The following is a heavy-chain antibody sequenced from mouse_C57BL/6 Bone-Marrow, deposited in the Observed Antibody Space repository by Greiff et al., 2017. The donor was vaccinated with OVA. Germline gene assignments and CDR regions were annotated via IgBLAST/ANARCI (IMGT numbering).Heavy chain of an antibody. D-gene: IGHD2-3*01. V-gene: IGHV10-1*01. CDR2: IRSKSNNYAT. CDR3: VRLGWLLPMDY. CDR1: GFSFNTYA. J-gene: IGHJ4*01. Sequence: DVMLVESGGGLVQPTGSLKLSCAASGFSFNTYAMNWVRQAPGKGLEWVARIRSKSNNYATSYADSVKDRFTISRDDSESMLYLQMNNLKTEDTAMYYCVRLGWLLPMDYWGQGTSVTVSS.